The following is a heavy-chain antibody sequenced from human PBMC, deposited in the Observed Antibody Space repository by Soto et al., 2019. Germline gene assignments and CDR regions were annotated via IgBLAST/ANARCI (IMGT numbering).Heavy chain of an antibody. CDR3: ARDRRVAQGADFWSGYYWTYDYDGMDV. V-gene: IGHV1-69*01. J-gene: IGHJ6*02. CDR2: IIPIFGTA. CDR1: GGTFSSYA. Sequence: QVQLVQSGAEVKKPGSSVKVSCKASGGTFSSYAISWVRQAPGQGLEWMGGIIPIFGTANYAQKFQGRVTITADESRSTAYMELSSLRSEDTAVYYCARDRRVAQGADFWSGYYWTYDYDGMDVWGQGTTVTFSS. D-gene: IGHD3-3*01.